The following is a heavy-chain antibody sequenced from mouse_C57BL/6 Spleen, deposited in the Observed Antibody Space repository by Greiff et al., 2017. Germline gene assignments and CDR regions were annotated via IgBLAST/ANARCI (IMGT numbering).Heavy chain of an antibody. CDR1: GYAFSSYW. CDR2: IYPGDGDT. Sequence: VQVVESGAELVKPGASVKISCKASGYAFSSYWMNWVKQRPGKGLEWIGQIYPGDGDTNYNGKFKGKATLTADKSSSTAYMQLSSLTSEDSAVYFCARDYYGSSFAYWGQGTLVTVSA. CDR3: ARDYYGSSFAY. D-gene: IGHD1-1*01. J-gene: IGHJ3*01. V-gene: IGHV1-80*01.